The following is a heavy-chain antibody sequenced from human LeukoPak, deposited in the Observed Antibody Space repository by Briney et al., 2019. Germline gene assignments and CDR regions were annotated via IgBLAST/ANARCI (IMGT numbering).Heavy chain of an antibody. V-gene: IGHV3-11*04. CDR1: GFTFSDYY. D-gene: IGHD3-22*01. J-gene: IGHJ3*02. CDR2: ISSSGSTI. Sequence: GGSLRLSCAASGFTFSDYYMSWIRQAPGKGLEWVSYISSSGSTIYYADSVKGRFTISRDNAKNSLYLQMNSLRAEDTAVYYCARSQTYYYDTSGDAFDIWGQGTMVTVSS. CDR3: ARSQTYYYDTSGDAFDI.